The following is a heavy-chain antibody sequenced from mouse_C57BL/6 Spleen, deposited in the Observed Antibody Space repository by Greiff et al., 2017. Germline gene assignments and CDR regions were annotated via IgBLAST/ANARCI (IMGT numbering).Heavy chain of an antibody. CDR1: GYTFTSYG. CDR2: IYPRSGNT. CDR3: ARWGGSLCDY. V-gene: IGHV1-81*01. D-gene: IGHD6-1*01. J-gene: IGHJ2*01. Sequence: VQLQESGAELARPGASVKLSCKASGYTFTSYGISWVKQRTGQGLEWIGEIYPRSGNTYYNEKFKGKATLTADKPSSTAYMELRSLTSEDSAVYFCARWGGSLCDYWGQGTTLTVSS.